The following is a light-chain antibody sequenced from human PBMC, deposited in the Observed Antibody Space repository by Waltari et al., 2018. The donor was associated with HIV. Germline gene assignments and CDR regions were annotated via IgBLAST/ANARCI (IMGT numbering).Light chain of an antibody. J-gene: IGLJ1*01. CDR3: SSYTSSSTSYV. CDR2: DVS. CDR1: SSDVGGYNC. V-gene: IGLV2-14*03. Sequence: QAALHQPASASGSPGQSATISCTGTSSDVGGYNCASWCQQHPGKAPKLMIYDVSNQPSGVSNRFSGAKSGNTASLTIAGLQAEDEADYCCSSYTSSSTSYVFGTGTKVTVL.